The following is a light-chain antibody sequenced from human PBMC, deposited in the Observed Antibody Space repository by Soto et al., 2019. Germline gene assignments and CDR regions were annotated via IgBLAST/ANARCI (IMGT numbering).Light chain of an antibody. CDR3: QSYDSRNVV. CDR2: EVT. V-gene: IGLV2-14*01. CDR1: SGDIGSYNR. J-gene: IGLJ2*01. Sequence: QSVLTQPASVSGSPGQSITISCTGTSGDIGSYNRVSWYQQHPGKAPKLIIYEVTDRPSGVSNRFSGSKSGNTASLTISGLQAEDEADYYCQSYDSRNVVFGGGTKLTVL.